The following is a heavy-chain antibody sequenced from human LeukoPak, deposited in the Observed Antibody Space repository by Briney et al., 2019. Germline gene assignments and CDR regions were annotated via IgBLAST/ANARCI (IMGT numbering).Heavy chain of an antibody. CDR1: GFTFSSYG. D-gene: IGHD4-11*01. V-gene: IGHV3-30*18. Sequence: PGRSLRLSCAASGFTFSSYGMHWVRQAPGKGLEWVAVIWYGGSNKYYADSVKGRFTISRDNSKNTLYLQMNSLRAEDTAVYYCAKDGEDYSFDYWGQGTLVTVSS. CDR3: AKDGEDYSFDY. J-gene: IGHJ4*02. CDR2: IWYGGSNK.